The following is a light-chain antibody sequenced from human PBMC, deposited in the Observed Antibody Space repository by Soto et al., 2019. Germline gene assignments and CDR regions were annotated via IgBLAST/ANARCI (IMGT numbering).Light chain of an antibody. Sequence: DLQMTQSPSSVSASVGDTINITCRASQDIKKWLAWYQQKPGKAPKVLIYAASNLESGVSSRFSGSGSGTEFSLTISSLQTEDFATYFCHQASSFPFTFGPGTKVDIK. CDR1: QDIKKW. CDR3: HQASSFPFT. J-gene: IGKJ3*01. V-gene: IGKV1-12*01. CDR2: AAS.